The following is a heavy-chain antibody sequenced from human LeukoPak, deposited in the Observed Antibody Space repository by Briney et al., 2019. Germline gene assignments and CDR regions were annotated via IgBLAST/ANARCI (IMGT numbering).Heavy chain of an antibody. D-gene: IGHD2-2*01. CDR3: ARVLSTSNNWFDP. CDR2: INHSGST. Sequence: SETLSLTCAVYGGSFSGYYWSWIRQPPGEGLEWIGEINHSGSTNYNPSLKSRLTISVDTSKNQFSLKLSSVTAADTAVYYCARVLSTSNNWFDPWGQGTLVTVSS. CDR1: GGSFSGYY. V-gene: IGHV4-34*01. J-gene: IGHJ5*02.